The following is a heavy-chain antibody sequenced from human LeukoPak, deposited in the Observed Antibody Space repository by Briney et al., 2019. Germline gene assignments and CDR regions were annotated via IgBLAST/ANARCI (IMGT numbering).Heavy chain of an antibody. D-gene: IGHD3-22*01. J-gene: IGHJ6*02. CDR2: INHGEST. V-gene: IGHV4-34*01. Sequence: SETLSLTCAVSGGSFSGYYWYWIRQPPGKGLEWIGEINHGESTNYNPSLKSRATLSVDTSKNQFSLKLTSVTAADTAVYYCARGRTYYDDTSGYYPSIYYGMDVWGQGTTVIVSS. CDR1: GGSFSGYY. CDR3: ARGRTYYDDTSGYYPSIYYGMDV.